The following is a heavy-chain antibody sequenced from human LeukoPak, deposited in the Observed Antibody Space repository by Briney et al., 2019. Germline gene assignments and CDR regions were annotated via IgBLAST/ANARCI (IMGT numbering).Heavy chain of an antibody. V-gene: IGHV4-30-2*01. CDR1: GGSISSGGYS. CDR2: IYHSGST. J-gene: IGHJ6*02. CDR3: ARVAKHYYSYTMDV. Sequence: PSQTLSLTCAVSGGSISSGGYSWSWIRQPPGKGLEWIGYIYHSGSTYNPSLKSRDTIPVDRSKNQFSLKLSSVTAADTAVYYCARVAKHYYSYTMDVWGQGTPVTVSS.